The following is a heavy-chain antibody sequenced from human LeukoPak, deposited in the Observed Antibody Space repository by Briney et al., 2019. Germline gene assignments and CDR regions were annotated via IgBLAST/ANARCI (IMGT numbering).Heavy chain of an antibody. V-gene: IGHV3-30*03. D-gene: IGHD2-15*01. CDR1: GFTFSSYG. Sequence: GGSLRLSCAASGFTFSSYGMHWVRQAPGKGLEWVAVISYDGSNKYYADSVKGRFTISRDNSKNTLYLQMNSLRAEDTAVYYCARDGLAAATLHWCFDLWGRGTLVTVSS. CDR2: ISYDGSNK. J-gene: IGHJ2*01. CDR3: ARDGLAAATLHWCFDL.